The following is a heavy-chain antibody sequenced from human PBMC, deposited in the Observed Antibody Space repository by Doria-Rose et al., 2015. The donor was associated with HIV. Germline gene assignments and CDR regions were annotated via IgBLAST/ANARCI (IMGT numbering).Heavy chain of an antibody. J-gene: IGHJ4*02. V-gene: IGHV3-11*04. CDR1: GFTFSDYS. D-gene: IGHD3-22*01. CDR3: ARDAHYDSSGYFNY. Sequence: QVQLVQSGGGLVKPGGSLRPSCAASGFTFSDYSMSWIRQAPGKGLEWVSYISSSGSSIHYADSVKGRFTISRDNAKNSLYLQMNSLRAEDTAVYYCARDAHYDSSGYFNYWGQGTLVTVSS. CDR2: ISSSGSSI.